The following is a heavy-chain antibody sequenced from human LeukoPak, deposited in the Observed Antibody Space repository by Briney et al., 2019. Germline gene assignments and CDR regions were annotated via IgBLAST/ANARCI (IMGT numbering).Heavy chain of an antibody. V-gene: IGHV4-34*01. CDR3: ARSYIAARGKYFDL. CDR1: GGSFSGYY. Sequence: SETLSLTCAVYGGSFSGYYWSWIRQPPGKGLEWIGEINHSGSTNYNPSLKSRVPISVDTSKNQFSLKLISVTAADTAVYYCARSYIAARGKYFDLWGRGTLVTVSS. J-gene: IGHJ2*01. D-gene: IGHD6-6*01. CDR2: INHSGST.